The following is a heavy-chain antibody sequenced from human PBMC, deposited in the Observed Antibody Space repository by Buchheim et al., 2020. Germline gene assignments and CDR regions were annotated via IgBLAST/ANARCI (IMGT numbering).Heavy chain of an antibody. J-gene: IGHJ4*02. CDR1: GGSISSSSYY. CDR2: IYYSGST. Sequence: QLQLQESGPGLVKPSETLSLTCTVSGGSISSSSYYWGWIRQPPGKGLEWIGSIYYSGSTYYNPSLKSRVTISVDTSKNQFSLKLSSVTAADTAVYYCARDIYCSGGSCYSGLDYWGQGTL. D-gene: IGHD2-15*01. V-gene: IGHV4-39*02. CDR3: ARDIYCSGGSCYSGLDY.